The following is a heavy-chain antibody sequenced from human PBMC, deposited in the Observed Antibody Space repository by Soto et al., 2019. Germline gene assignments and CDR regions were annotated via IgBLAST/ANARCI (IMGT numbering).Heavy chain of an antibody. D-gene: IGHD4-17*01. Sequence: QVQLQESGPGLVKPSETLSLTCTVSGGSINSYYWNWIRQPPGKGLEWMGYIYYSGSTNDNPTHKNRVTISVDTSKNQFSLKLSSVTAADTAMYYCAKNDDHGSYYHGMDVWGQGTTVTVSS. V-gene: IGHV4-59*01. CDR2: IYYSGST. CDR1: GGSINSYY. J-gene: IGHJ6*02. CDR3: AKNDDHGSYYHGMDV.